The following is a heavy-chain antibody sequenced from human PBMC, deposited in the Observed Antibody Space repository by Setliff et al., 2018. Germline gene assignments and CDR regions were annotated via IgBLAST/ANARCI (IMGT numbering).Heavy chain of an antibody. CDR3: VRDRAAIVVGPPTAAFDI. Sequence: ASVKVSCKTSGFRFTKYGTSWVRQAPGQGLEWMGWISGYNGYTVYAQKLQGRVTLTTDTSTGTAYMEVRSLRSDDTAQYYCVRDRAAIVVGPPTAAFDIWGQGTMVTVSS. CDR2: ISGYNGYT. D-gene: IGHD2-2*01. CDR1: GFRFTKYG. J-gene: IGHJ3*02. V-gene: IGHV1-18*01.